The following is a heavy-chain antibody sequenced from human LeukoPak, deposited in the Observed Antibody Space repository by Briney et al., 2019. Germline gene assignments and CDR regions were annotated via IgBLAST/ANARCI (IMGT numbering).Heavy chain of an antibody. CDR3: AKVPVAGA. V-gene: IGHV3-23*01. CDR1: GLTFSSYA. D-gene: IGHD6-19*01. CDR2: ISGSGGST. Sequence: HPGASLRLSCAASGLTFSSYAMSWVRQAPGKGLEWVSAISGSGGSTYYADSVKGRLTISRDNSKNTLYLQTNSLRAEDTAVYYCAKVPVAGAWGQGTLVTVSS. J-gene: IGHJ4*02.